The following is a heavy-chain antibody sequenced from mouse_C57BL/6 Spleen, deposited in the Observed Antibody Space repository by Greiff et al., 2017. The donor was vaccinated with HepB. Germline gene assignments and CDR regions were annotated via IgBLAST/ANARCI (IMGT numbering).Heavy chain of an antibody. D-gene: IGHD1-1*01. CDR1: GYTFTSYW. CDR3: ARPYGSSYYFDY. CDR2: IYPSDSET. V-gene: IGHV1-61*01. Sequence: QVQLKQPGAELVRPGSSVKLSCKASGYTFTSYWMDWVKQRPGQGLEWIGNIYPSDSETHYNQKFKDKATLTVDKSSSTAYMQLSSLTSEDSAVYYCARPYGSSYYFDYWGQGTTLTVSS. J-gene: IGHJ2*01.